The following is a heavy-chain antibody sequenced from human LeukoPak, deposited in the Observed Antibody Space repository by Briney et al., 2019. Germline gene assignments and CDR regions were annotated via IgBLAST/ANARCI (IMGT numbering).Heavy chain of an antibody. Sequence: SETLSPTCAVSGYSVSSGYYWGWIRQPPGKGLEWIGSIYHSGNTYYNPSLKSRVTISVDTSKNQFSLKLSSVTAADTAVYYCARDPYCSGGSCYPFDYWGQGTLVTVSS. J-gene: IGHJ4*02. D-gene: IGHD2-15*01. CDR3: ARDPYCSGGSCYPFDY. V-gene: IGHV4-38-2*02. CDR1: GYSVSSGYY. CDR2: IYHSGNT.